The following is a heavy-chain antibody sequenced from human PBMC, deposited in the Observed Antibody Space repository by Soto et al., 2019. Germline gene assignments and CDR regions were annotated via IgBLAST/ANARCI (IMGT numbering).Heavy chain of an antibody. CDR1: GYTFTSYI. CDR3: ARVHTAYGMDV. J-gene: IGHJ6*02. CDR2: ISAYNGNT. D-gene: IGHD2-21*02. V-gene: IGHV1-18*01. Sequence: ASVKVSCKASGYTFTSYIISWVRQAPGQGLEWLGWISAYNGNTNYAQKFQGRVTMTTDTSTSTAYMELRSLRSDDTAVYYCARVHTAYGMDVWGQGTTVTVSS.